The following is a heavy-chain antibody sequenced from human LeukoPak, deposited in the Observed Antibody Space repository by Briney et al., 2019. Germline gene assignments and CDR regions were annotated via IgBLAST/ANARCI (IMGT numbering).Heavy chain of an antibody. J-gene: IGHJ2*01. CDR1: GYTFTAHY. D-gene: IGHD3-10*01. V-gene: IGHV1-2*02. CDR2: IDPNSGGT. Sequence: ASVKVSCRASGYTFTAHYIHWVRQAPGQGLEWMGWIDPNSGGTNYAQKFLGSVTMTGDTSIDTAFMELSRLRSDDTAIYYCARGRGTTMVRGVITNYFDLWGRGSLVTVSS. CDR3: ARGRGTTMVRGVITNYFDL.